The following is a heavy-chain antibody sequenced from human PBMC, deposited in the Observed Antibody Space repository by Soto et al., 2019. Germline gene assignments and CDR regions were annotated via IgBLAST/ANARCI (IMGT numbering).Heavy chain of an antibody. D-gene: IGHD3-10*01. CDR1: GFTFSSYS. J-gene: IGHJ4*02. V-gene: IGHV3-21*01. CDR3: ARVMVRGVMSGDFDY. Sequence: GLSLRVSCAASGFTFSSYSMNWVRQAPGKGLEWVSSISSSSSYIYYADSVKGRFTISRDNAKNSLYLQMNSLRAEDTAVYYCARVMVRGVMSGDFDYWGQGTLVTVSS. CDR2: ISSSSSYI.